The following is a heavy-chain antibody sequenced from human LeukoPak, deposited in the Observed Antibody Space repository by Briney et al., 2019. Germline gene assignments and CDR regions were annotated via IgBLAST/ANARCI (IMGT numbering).Heavy chain of an antibody. V-gene: IGHV3-30*18. CDR2: ISYDGSNK. CDR3: AKSGGGYSSGWFY. Sequence: GGSLRLSCAASGFTFSSYSMNWVRQAPGKGLEWVAVISYDGSNKYYADSVKGRFTISRDNSKNTLYLQMNSLRAEDTAVYYCAKSGGGYSSGWFYWGQGTLVTVSS. CDR1: GFTFSSYS. J-gene: IGHJ4*02. D-gene: IGHD6-19*01.